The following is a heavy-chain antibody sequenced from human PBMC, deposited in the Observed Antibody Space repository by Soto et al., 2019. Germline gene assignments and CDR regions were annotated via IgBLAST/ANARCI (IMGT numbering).Heavy chain of an antibody. D-gene: IGHD6-13*01. Sequence: GASVKVSCKASGGTFSSYTISWVRQAPGQGLEWMGRIIPILGIANYAQRFQGRVTITADKSTSTAYMELSSLRSEDTAVYYCARIPGYSRSGPIHDAFDIWGQGTMVTVSS. CDR3: ARIPGYSRSGPIHDAFDI. J-gene: IGHJ3*02. V-gene: IGHV1-69*02. CDR2: IIPILGIA. CDR1: GGTFSSYT.